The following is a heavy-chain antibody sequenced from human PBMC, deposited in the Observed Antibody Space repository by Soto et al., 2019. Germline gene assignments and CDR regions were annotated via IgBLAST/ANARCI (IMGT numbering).Heavy chain of an antibody. Sequence: QVQLVQSGAEVKKLGASGKVSCRVSGYTFTSYGISWGGRAPGQGLGWMGWINAYNGNTNYAQRLQGRVTMTTATSTSTAYMELRSLRSDDTAVYYCARDVGYGLIDYWGQGTLVTVSS. CDR2: INAYNGNT. CDR3: ARDVGYGLIDY. V-gene: IGHV1-18*01. D-gene: IGHD5-18*01. CDR1: GYTFTSYG. J-gene: IGHJ4*02.